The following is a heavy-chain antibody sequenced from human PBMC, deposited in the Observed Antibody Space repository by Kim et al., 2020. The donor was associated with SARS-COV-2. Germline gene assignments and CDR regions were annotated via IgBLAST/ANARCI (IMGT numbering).Heavy chain of an antibody. CDR3: ARGVGFLDY. CDR2: ISYSGST. J-gene: IGHJ4*02. D-gene: IGHD2-21*01. Sequence: SETLSLTCNVSGGSINTYYWSWIRQPPGKGPEWIGYISYSGSTNYNPSLKSRVTISVDTSNNQFSLKMSSVTAADTAVYYCARGVGFLDYWGQGALVTVS. CDR1: GGSINTYY. V-gene: IGHV4-59*01.